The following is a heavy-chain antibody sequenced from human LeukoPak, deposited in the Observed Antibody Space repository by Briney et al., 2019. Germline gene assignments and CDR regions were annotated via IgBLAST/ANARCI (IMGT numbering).Heavy chain of an antibody. CDR1: GGSISTYY. CDR2: IYYNGNT. J-gene: IGHJ4*02. Sequence: SETLSLTCTVSGGSISTYYWSWIRQPPGKELEWIGYIYYNGNTNYNPSLKSRVTISVDTSKNQFSLKLSSVTAADTAVYYCARTSSRGVDYWGQGTLVTVSS. D-gene: IGHD6-6*01. CDR3: ARTSSRGVDY. V-gene: IGHV4-59*08.